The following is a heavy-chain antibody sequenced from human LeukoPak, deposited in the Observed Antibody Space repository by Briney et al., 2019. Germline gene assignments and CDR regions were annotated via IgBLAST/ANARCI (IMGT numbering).Heavy chain of an antibody. J-gene: IGHJ4*02. CDR2: IKKDGSEN. CDR3: ARDLSGVAGYTYGRGIDY. Sequence: PGGSLRLSCAASGFTFSSYWMSWVRQAPGKGREWVANIKKDGSENYYVDSVKGRFTISRDNAKTSLYLQMNSLRAEDTAVYYCARDLSGVAGYTYGRGIDYWGQGTLVTVSS. D-gene: IGHD5-18*01. CDR1: GFTFSSYW. V-gene: IGHV3-7*01.